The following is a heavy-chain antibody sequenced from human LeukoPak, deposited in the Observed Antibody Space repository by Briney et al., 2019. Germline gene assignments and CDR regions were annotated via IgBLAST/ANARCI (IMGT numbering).Heavy chain of an antibody. CDR2: IKSDGTST. CDR3: AREDGSYYSPWDY. Sequence: PGGSLRLSCAASGFTFSKYWMHWVRQAPGKGLVWVSRIKSDGTSTSYADSVKGRFTISRDNAKNTLFLQMNSLRTDDTAVYYCAREDGSYYSPWDYWGQGTVVTVSS. D-gene: IGHD1-26*01. V-gene: IGHV3-74*01. CDR1: GFTFSKYW. J-gene: IGHJ4*02.